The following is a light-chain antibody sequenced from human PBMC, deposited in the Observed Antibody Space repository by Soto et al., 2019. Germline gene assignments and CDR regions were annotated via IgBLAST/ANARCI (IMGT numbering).Light chain of an antibody. V-gene: IGKV3-15*01. CDR1: QSVTRD. CDR3: QQYRT. Sequence: EILVTQSPATLSVSPGERVTLSCRASQSVTRDLAWYQQKTGQAPRLLIYGASTRATGIPARFSGSGSGTEFTITINSLQSEDFSIYYCQQYRTFGQGTRVEIK. J-gene: IGKJ1*01. CDR2: GAS.